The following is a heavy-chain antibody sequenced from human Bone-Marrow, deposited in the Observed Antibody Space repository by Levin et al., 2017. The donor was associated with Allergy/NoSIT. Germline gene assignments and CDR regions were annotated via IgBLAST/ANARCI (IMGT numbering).Heavy chain of an antibody. CDR1: GFTFSNAW. J-gene: IGHJ6*02. V-gene: IGHV3-15*01. CDR2: IKSKTDGGTT. CDR3: TTDREREYYYGMDV. Sequence: GGSLRLSCAASGFTFSNAWMSWVRQAPGKGLEWVGRIKSKTDGGTTDYAAPVKGRFTISRDDSKNTLYLQMNSLKTEDTAVYYCTTDREREYYYGMDVWGQGTTVTVSS.